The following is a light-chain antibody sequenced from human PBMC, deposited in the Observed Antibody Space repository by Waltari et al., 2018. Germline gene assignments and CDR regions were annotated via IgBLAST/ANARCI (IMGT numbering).Light chain of an antibody. V-gene: IGLV8-61*01. CDR1: AGAVYTLYS. J-gene: IGLJ3*02. CDR3: VLYMGSGFWV. CDR2: DAQ. Sequence: QTVVTQELSLSASPAGTVTLTCRLSAGAVYTLYSPCWYQQTPGQAPRTLIYDAQTRSSGVPDRFSGSICGNKAALTIAGDQADDESDYYCVLYMGSGFWVFGGGTKLTVL.